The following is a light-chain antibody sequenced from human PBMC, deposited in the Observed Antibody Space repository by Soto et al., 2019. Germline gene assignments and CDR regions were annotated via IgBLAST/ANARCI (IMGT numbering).Light chain of an antibody. V-gene: IGKV1-5*03. CDR1: QSISSW. J-gene: IGKJ3*01. Sequence: DIQMTQSPSTLSASVGDRVTITCRASQSISSWLAWYQQKPGKAPKLLIYKASSLERGVPSRFSGSGSGTEFPLTISSLQPDDFATYYCQQSCTFGPGTKVDIK. CDR2: KAS. CDR3: QQSCT.